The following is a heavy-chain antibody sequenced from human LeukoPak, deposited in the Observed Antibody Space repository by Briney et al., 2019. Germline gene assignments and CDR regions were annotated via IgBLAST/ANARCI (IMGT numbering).Heavy chain of an antibody. Sequence: GGSLRLSCVASGFTFSSYGMHWVRQAPGKGLEWVAFIRYDGSNKYYADSVKGRFTISRDNSKNTLYLQMNSLRAEDTAVYYCAKGMGYYYYYMDVWGKGTTVTVSS. D-gene: IGHD2-8*01. J-gene: IGHJ6*03. CDR1: GFTFSSYG. V-gene: IGHV3-30*02. CDR2: IRYDGSNK. CDR3: AKGMGYYYYYMDV.